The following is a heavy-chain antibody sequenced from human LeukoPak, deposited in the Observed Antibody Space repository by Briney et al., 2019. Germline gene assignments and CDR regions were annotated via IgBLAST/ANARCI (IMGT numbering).Heavy chain of an antibody. V-gene: IGHV3-48*01. CDR3: ARGGAARPDY. Sequence: GESLRLSCEASGFTFTNYGMNWVRQAPGRGLEWLSYISGSGSSIYYADSVKGRFTISRDNGKNSLFLQMNSLRAEDTALYYCARGGAARPDYWGQGTLVTVSS. J-gene: IGHJ4*02. D-gene: IGHD6-6*01. CDR1: GFTFTNYG. CDR2: ISGSGSSI.